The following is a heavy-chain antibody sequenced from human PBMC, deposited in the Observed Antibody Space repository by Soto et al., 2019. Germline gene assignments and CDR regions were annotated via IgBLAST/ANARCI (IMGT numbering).Heavy chain of an antibody. Sequence: QVQLVQSGAEVKKPGASVKVSCKASGYTFTSYDINWVRQATGQGLEWMGWMTPNSGNTGYAQKFQGRVTMTRDTSRSTAYMELSSLTSEDTAVYYCARKLYGTGSFDHWGQGTLVTVSS. V-gene: IGHV1-8*02. CDR2: MTPNSGNT. CDR3: ARKLYGTGSFDH. D-gene: IGHD3-10*01. J-gene: IGHJ4*02. CDR1: GYTFTSYD.